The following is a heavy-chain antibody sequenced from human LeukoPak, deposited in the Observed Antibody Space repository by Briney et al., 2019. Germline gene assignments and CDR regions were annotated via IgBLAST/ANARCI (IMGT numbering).Heavy chain of an antibody. CDR2: ITHSGGT. Sequence: SETLSLTCAVYGGSFSGYYWTWIRQPPGKGLEWVGEITHSGGTNYNPSLKSRVTISVDTSKNQFSLRVSSVTVADTAVYYCARGDGSGSYYTQLDYWGQGTLVTVSS. J-gene: IGHJ4*02. CDR1: GGSFSGYY. CDR3: ARGDGSGSYYTQLDY. D-gene: IGHD3-10*01. V-gene: IGHV4-34*01.